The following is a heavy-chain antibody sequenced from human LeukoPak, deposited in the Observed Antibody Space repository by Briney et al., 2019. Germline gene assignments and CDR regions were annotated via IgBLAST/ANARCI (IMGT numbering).Heavy chain of an antibody. CDR3: ARDRYDFWSGSYTGPDY. CDR1: GYTFTSYG. J-gene: IGHJ4*02. D-gene: IGHD3-3*01. V-gene: IGHV1-18*01. Sequence: ASAKVSCKASGYTFTSYGISWVRRAPGQGLEWMGWISSYNGNTNYAQKLQGRVTMTTDTSTSTASMELRSLRSNDTAVYYCARDRYDFWSGSYTGPDYWGQGTLVTVSS. CDR2: ISSYNGNT.